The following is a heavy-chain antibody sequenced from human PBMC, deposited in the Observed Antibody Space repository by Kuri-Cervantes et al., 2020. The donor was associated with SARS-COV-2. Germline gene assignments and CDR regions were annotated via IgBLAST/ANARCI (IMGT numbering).Heavy chain of an antibody. V-gene: IGHV4-59*01. Sequence: SETLSLTCTVSGGSISSYYWSWIRQPPGKGLEWIGYIYYSGSTNYNPSLKSQVTISVDASKNQFSLKLSSVTAADTAVYYCTRAGYDNSGYYYSFDFWGQGTLVTVSS. J-gene: IGHJ4*02. CDR2: IYYSGST. CDR1: GGSISSYY. CDR3: TRAGYDNSGYYYSFDF. D-gene: IGHD3-22*01.